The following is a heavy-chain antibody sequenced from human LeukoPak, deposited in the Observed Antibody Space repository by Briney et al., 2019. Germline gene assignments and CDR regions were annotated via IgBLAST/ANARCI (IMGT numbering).Heavy chain of an antibody. V-gene: IGHV3-21*04. CDR1: GFTFSNYN. Sequence: GGSLRLSCAASGFTFSNYNMNWVRQAPGKGLEWVASISSGSTFRLYADSVKVRSTISRDNSKNTLYLQMNSLRAEDTAVYYCARGRGTNDYWGQGTLVTVSS. CDR2: ISSGSTFR. J-gene: IGHJ4*02. CDR3: ARGRGTNDY. D-gene: IGHD1-1*01.